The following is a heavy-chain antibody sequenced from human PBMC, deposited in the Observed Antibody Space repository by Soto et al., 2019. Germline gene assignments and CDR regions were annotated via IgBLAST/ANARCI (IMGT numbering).Heavy chain of an antibody. V-gene: IGHV2-26*01. CDR3: ARISRDGYTYLHY. Sequence: QVTLKESGPVLVKPTETLTLTCTVSGFSLSNAKMCVTWIRQPPGKALELIAHIFSNDEKSYSTSLKSRLTISKDTSKIQVVLTMTNMDPVDTATYYCARISRDGYTYLHYLGQGTLVTVSS. J-gene: IGHJ4*02. D-gene: IGHD5-12*01. CDR2: IFSNDEK. CDR1: GFSLSNAKMC.